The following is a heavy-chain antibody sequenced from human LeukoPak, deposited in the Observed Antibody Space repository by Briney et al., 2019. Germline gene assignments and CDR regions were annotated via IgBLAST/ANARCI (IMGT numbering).Heavy chain of an antibody. CDR2: FDPEDGET. Sequence: ASVKVSCKVSGYTLTELSMHWVRQAPGKGLEWMGGFDPEDGETIYAQKFQGRVTMTEDTSTDTAYMELSSLRSEDTAVYYCATDLPESDFWSGPDAFDIRGQGTMVTVSS. CDR3: ATDLPESDFWSGPDAFDI. CDR1: GYTLTELS. J-gene: IGHJ3*02. V-gene: IGHV1-24*01. D-gene: IGHD3-3*01.